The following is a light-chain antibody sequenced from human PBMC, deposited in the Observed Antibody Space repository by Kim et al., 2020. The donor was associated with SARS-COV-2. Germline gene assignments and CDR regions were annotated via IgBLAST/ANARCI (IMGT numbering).Light chain of an antibody. V-gene: IGLV3-21*04. Sequence: SYELTQPPSVSVAPGKTARITCGGNNIGSKSVHWYQQKPGQAPVLVIYYDSDRPSGIPERFSGSNSGNTATLTIRRVEAGDEADYYCQVWDSSSDHHYVFGTGTKVTVL. CDR2: YDS. CDR1: NIGSKS. J-gene: IGLJ1*01. CDR3: QVWDSSSDHHYV.